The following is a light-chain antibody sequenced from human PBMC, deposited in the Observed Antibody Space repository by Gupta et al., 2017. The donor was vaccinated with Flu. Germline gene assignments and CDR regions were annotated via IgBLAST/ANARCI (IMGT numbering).Light chain of an antibody. CDR1: QSLSNS. V-gene: IGKV3-11*01. CDR2: DGS. Sequence: STLSLSPGERATRSCRASQSLSNSLAWYKQKAGQAPRLIIFDGSHRDTGIPTRFSGSGCGTDFTLTISSREPEDVAVYYCQQRSNWPPGTFGRGTKVDIK. J-gene: IGKJ3*01. CDR3: QQRSNWPPGT.